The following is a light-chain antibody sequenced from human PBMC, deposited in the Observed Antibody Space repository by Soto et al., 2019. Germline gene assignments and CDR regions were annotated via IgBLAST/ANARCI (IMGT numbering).Light chain of an antibody. J-gene: IGKJ2*01. CDR3: QQYNNWPPRYT. CDR2: DAS. Sequence: EIVLTQSPATLSLSPGERATLSCRASQSVSRSLAWYQQKPGQPPRLLIYDASKRATGIPARFSGSGSGTEFTLTISSLQSEDFAVYYCQQYNNWPPRYTFGQGTKLEIK. CDR1: QSVSRS. V-gene: IGKV3-15*01.